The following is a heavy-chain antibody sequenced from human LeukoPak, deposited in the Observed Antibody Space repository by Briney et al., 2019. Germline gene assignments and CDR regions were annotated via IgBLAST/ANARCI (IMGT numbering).Heavy chain of an antibody. D-gene: IGHD3-22*01. Sequence: PGGSLRLSCAASGFTFSSYEMNWVRQAPGKGLEWVSYISSNGSPIFYADSVKGRFTISRDNAKNSLYLQMNSLRAEDTAVYYCAREAYHSSGYLPTFDYWGQGTLVTVSS. J-gene: IGHJ4*02. CDR2: ISSNGSPI. CDR3: AREAYHSSGYLPTFDY. CDR1: GFTFSSYE. V-gene: IGHV3-48*03.